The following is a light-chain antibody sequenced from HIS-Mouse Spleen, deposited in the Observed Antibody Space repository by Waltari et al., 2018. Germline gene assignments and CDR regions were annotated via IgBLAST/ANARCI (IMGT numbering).Light chain of an antibody. Sequence: QSVLTQPPSASGTPGQRVTISCSGSSSNIGSNYVYWYQQLPGTAPKLLIYGNNQRPSGVPHQFFGSKSGTSASLAISGLRSEDEADYYCAAWDDSLSGPVFGGGTKLTVL. V-gene: IGLV1-47*01. CDR2: GNN. CDR3: AAWDDSLSGPV. CDR1: SSNIGSNY. J-gene: IGLJ3*02.